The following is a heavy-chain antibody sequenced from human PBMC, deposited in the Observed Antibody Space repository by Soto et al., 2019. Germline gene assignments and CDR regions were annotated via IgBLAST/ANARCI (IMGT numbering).Heavy chain of an antibody. V-gene: IGHV2-5*02. Sequence: QITLKESGPTLVKPTQTLTLTCTFSGFSLSTSGVGVGWIRQPPGKALEWLALIYWDDDKRYSPSLKSRLTITKEPSKSQVVLTMTNMDPVDTATYYCAHRPLSYYYDSSGYTVFDYWGQGTLVTVSS. CDR2: IYWDDDK. J-gene: IGHJ4*02. D-gene: IGHD3-22*01. CDR1: GFSLSTSGVG. CDR3: AHRPLSYYYDSSGYTVFDY.